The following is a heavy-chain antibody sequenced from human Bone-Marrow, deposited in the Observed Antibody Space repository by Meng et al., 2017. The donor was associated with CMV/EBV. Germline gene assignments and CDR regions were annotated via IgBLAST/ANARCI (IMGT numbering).Heavy chain of an antibody. CDR1: GFTFSSYA. V-gene: IGHV3-30-3*01. Sequence: GESLKISCAASGFTFSSYAMHWVRQAPGKGLEWVAVISYDGSNKYYADSVKGRFTISRDNSKNTLYLQMNSLRAEDTAVYYCARELGRPPYQLLFGVGCYFDYWGQGTRVTVSS. CDR2: ISYDGSNK. CDR3: ARELGRPPYQLLFGVGCYFDY. J-gene: IGHJ4*02. D-gene: IGHD2-2*01.